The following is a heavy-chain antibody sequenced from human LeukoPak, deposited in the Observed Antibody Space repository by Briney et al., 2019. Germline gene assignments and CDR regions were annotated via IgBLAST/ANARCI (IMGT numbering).Heavy chain of an antibody. V-gene: IGHV4-59*12. CDR2: IYYSGST. D-gene: IGHD3-10*01. CDR1: GGSISSYY. Sequence: PSETLSLTCTVSGGSISSYYWSWIRQPPGKGLEWIGYIYYSGSTNYNPSLKSRVTISVDTSKNQFSLQLNSVTPEDTAVYYCARGDITMVRGVIITSFDYWGQGTLVTVSS. J-gene: IGHJ4*02. CDR3: ARGDITMVRGVIITSFDY.